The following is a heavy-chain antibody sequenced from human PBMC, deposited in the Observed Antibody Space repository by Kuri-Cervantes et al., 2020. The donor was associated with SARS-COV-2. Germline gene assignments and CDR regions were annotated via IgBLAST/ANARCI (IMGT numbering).Heavy chain of an antibody. CDR1: GFTFSSYA. J-gene: IGHJ6*03. D-gene: IGHD6-6*01. V-gene: IGHV3-64*01. Sequence: GGSLRLSCAASGFTFSSYAMHWVRQAPGKGLEYVSAISSNGGSTYYANSVKGRFTISRDNSKNTLYLQMGSLRAEDMAVYYCAKDQFREQLDPMDVWGKGTTVTVSS. CDR2: ISSNGGST. CDR3: AKDQFREQLDPMDV.